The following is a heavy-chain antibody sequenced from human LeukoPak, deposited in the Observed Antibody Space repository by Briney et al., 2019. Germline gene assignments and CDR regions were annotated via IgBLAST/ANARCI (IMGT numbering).Heavy chain of an antibody. CDR2: IYYSGST. D-gene: IGHD6-19*01. V-gene: IGHV4-59*01. Sequence: SETLSLTCTVSGGSISSYYWSWIRQPPGKGLESIGYIYYSGSTNYNPSLKSRVTISVDTSKNQFSLELSSVTAADTAVYYCAREVAVAGKSGWFDPWGQGTLVTVSS. J-gene: IGHJ5*02. CDR3: AREVAVAGKSGWFDP. CDR1: GGSISSYY.